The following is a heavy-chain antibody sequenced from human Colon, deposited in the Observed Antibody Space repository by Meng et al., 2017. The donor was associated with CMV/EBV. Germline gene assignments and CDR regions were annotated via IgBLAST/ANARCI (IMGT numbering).Heavy chain of an antibody. V-gene: IGHV3-7*01. CDR2: IKQDGSEK. CDR1: GFTFRSYW. Sequence: GSLKISCVASGFTFRSYWMTWVRQAPGKGLEWVANIKQDGSEKQYADSVQGRFTISRDNAKNSLDLQMNSLRADDTAVYFCARGSISGVTYWEYWGRGTLVTVSS. CDR3: ARGSISGVTYWEY. J-gene: IGHJ4*02. D-gene: IGHD1-26*01.